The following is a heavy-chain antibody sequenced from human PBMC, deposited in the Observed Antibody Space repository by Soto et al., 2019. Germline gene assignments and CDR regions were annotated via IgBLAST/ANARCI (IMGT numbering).Heavy chain of an antibody. CDR2: ISWNSGSI. CDR1: GFTFDDYA. D-gene: IGHD5-12*01. J-gene: IGHJ2*01. CDR3: AKDYNGYSGYFDL. Sequence: GGSLRLSGAASGFTFDDYAMHWVRQAPGKGLKWVSGISWNSGSIGYADSVKGRFTISRDNAKNSLYLQMNSLRAEDTALYYCAKDYNGYSGYFDLWGRGTLVTVSS. V-gene: IGHV3-9*01.